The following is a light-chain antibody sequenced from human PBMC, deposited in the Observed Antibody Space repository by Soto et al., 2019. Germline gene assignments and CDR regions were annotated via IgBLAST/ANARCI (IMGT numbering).Light chain of an antibody. CDR2: AVT. V-gene: IGLV2-11*01. CDR1: SDDVGAYDY. Sequence: QSALTQPPSVSGSPGQSVTISCTGTSDDVGAYDYVSWYQQHPGKAPKRMIYAVTKRPSGVPDRFSGSKSGNTASLTISGLQAEDEADYYCCAYAYSHVVFGGGTKLTV. J-gene: IGLJ2*01. CDR3: CAYAYSHVV.